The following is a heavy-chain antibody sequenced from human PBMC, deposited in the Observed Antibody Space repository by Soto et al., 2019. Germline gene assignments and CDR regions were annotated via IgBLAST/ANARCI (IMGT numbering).Heavy chain of an antibody. Sequence: PGASLKISCKVSGYSFTSYWIGWVRQMPGKGLEWMGIIYPGDSDTRYSPSFQGQVTISADKSISTAYLQWSSLKASDTAMYYCARPPAYCTNGVCYKADYGMDVWGQGTTVTVSS. CDR1: GYSFTSYW. J-gene: IGHJ6*02. CDR2: IYPGDSDT. D-gene: IGHD2-8*01. V-gene: IGHV5-51*03. CDR3: ARPPAYCTNGVCYKADYGMDV.